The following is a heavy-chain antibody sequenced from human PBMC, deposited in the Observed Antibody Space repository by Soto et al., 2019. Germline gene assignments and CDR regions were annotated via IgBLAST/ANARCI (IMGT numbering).Heavy chain of an antibody. J-gene: IGHJ4*02. CDR3: ARGGPPCSGGSCYSGVPKSYFDY. V-gene: IGHV3-30-3*01. CDR2: ISYDGSNK. D-gene: IGHD2-15*01. Sequence: PGGSLRLSCAAYGFTFCSYAMHWVRQAPGKGLEWVAVISYDGSNKYYADSVKGRFTISRDNSKNTLYLQMNSLRAEDTAVYYCARGGPPCSGGSCYSGVPKSYFDYWGQGTLVTVSS. CDR1: GFTFCSYA.